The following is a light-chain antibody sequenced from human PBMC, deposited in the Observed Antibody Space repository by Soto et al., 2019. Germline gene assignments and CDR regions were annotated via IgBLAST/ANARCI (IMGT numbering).Light chain of an antibody. CDR3: HHYDNSPPFP. Sequence: EIVLTQSPGTLSLSPGERAILSCRAVQSINNRYLAWYQQMPGRAPRLLIHGASSRAAGIPDRFSGSGSGTDFTLTINRLEPEDFAVYYCHHYDNSPPFPFGPGTKVDIK. J-gene: IGKJ3*01. CDR1: QSINNRY. CDR2: GAS. V-gene: IGKV3-20*01.